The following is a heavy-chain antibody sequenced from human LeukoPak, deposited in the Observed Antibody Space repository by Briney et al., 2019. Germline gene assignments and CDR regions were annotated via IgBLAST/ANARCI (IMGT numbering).Heavy chain of an antibody. J-gene: IGHJ4*02. D-gene: IGHD5-12*01. V-gene: IGHV3-30*18. CDR2: ISYDGSNK. CDR3: AKDQAYSGYDSGY. CDR1: GFTFSSYG. Sequence: GGSLRLSCASSGFTFSSYGMHWVRQAPGKGLEWVAVISYDGSNKYYADSVKGRFTISRDNSENTLYLQMNSLRAEDTAVYYCAKDQAYSGYDSGYWGQGTLVTVSS.